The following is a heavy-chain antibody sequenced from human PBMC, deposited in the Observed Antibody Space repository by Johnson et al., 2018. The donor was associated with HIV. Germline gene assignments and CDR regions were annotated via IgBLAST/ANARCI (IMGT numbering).Heavy chain of an antibody. Sequence: QMQLVESGGGVVQPGGSLRLSCAASGFTFSSYGMHWVRQAPGKGLEWVAFIRYDGSNKYYADSVKGRFTISRDNSKNTLYLQMNSLRAEDTAVYYCAKDNRPWLADAFDIWGQGTMVTVSS. CDR3: AKDNRPWLADAFDI. CDR1: GFTFSSYG. J-gene: IGHJ3*02. CDR2: IRYDGSNK. V-gene: IGHV3-30*02. D-gene: IGHD6-19*01.